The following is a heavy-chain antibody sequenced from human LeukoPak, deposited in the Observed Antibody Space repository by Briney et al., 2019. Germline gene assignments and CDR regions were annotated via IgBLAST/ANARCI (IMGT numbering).Heavy chain of an antibody. CDR3: ARYSSSSFDY. Sequence: ASVKVSCKDSGYTFTSYDINWVRQATGQGPEWMGRMNPNSGNTGYAQKFQGRVTITRNTSISTAYMELSSLRSEDTAVYYCARYSSSSFDYWGQGTLVTVSS. CDR1: GYTFTSYD. D-gene: IGHD6-6*01. CDR2: MNPNSGNT. J-gene: IGHJ4*02. V-gene: IGHV1-8*03.